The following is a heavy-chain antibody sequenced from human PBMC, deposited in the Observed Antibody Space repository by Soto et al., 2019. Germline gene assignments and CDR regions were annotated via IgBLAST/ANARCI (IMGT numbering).Heavy chain of an antibody. J-gene: IGHJ4*02. Sequence: QVQLVQSGAEVKKPGASVKVSCKASGYTFTSYGISWVRQAPGQGLEWMGWISAYNGNTNYAQKLQGRVTMTTDTSTSTAYMELRSLRSDDTAVYYCARVWYYYDSSGYYANLDYWGQGTLVTVSS. D-gene: IGHD3-22*01. CDR1: GYTFTSYG. CDR2: ISAYNGNT. CDR3: ARVWYYYDSSGYYANLDY. V-gene: IGHV1-18*01.